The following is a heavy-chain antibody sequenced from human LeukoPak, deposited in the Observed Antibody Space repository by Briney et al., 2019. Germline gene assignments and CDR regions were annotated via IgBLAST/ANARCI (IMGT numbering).Heavy chain of an antibody. Sequence: PSETLSLTCTVSGGSVISDSHYWSWIRQPPGKGLEWIGYIYYSGTTNYNPSLKSRVTISLDTSKNRFSLKLTSVTAADTAVYYCARDSRGYSTGYAFDIWGQGTMVTVSS. CDR3: ARDSRGYSTGYAFDI. V-gene: IGHV4-61*01. D-gene: IGHD2-8*02. CDR2: IYYSGTT. CDR1: GGSVISDSHY. J-gene: IGHJ3*02.